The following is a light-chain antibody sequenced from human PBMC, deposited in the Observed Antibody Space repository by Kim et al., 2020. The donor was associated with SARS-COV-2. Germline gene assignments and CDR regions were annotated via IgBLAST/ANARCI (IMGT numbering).Light chain of an antibody. CDR1: ILRRYH. Sequence: SSELTQDPAVSVALGQTVSITCQGDILRRYHASWYQQKPGQAPVLVIYGKDSRASGIPDRFSGSSSGDTTSLTITGAQAEAEADYYCNSRVGRCDHYVFG. V-gene: IGLV3-19*01. CDR3: NSRVGRCDHYV. CDR2: GKD. J-gene: IGLJ1*01.